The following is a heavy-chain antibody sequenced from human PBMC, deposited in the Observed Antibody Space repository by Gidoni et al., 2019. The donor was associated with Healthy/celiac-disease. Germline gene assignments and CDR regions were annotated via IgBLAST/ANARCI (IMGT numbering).Heavy chain of an antibody. CDR2: ISYDGSNK. CDR1: SSYG. Sequence: SSYGMHGVRQAPGKGLEWVAVISYDGSNKYDAASVKGRFTISRDNSKNTLYLKMNSLRAEDTAVYYCAKENMGDYGLDYWGQGTLVTVSS. V-gene: IGHV3-30*18. J-gene: IGHJ4*02. CDR3: AKENMGDYGLDY. D-gene: IGHD4-17*01.